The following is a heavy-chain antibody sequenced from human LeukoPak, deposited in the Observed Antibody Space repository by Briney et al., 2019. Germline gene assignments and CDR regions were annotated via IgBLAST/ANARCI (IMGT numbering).Heavy chain of an antibody. CDR1: GYTFTGYY. CDR3: ARGFRITMVRGVKRWFDP. Sequence: ASVKVSCKASGYTFTGYYMHWVRQAPGQGLEWMGWINPNSGGTNYAQKFQGRVTMTRNTSISTAYMELSSLRSEDTAVYYCARGFRITMVRGVKRWFDPWGQGTLVTVSS. J-gene: IGHJ5*02. V-gene: IGHV1-2*02. D-gene: IGHD3-10*01. CDR2: INPNSGGT.